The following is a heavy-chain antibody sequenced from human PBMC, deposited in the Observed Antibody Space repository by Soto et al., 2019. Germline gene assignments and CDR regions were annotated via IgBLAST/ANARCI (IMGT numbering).Heavy chain of an antibody. CDR3: ARVVGGYFDY. Sequence: SETLSLTCSVSGGSISSGGYYWSWVRQPPGKGLEWIGEIHHSGSTNYNPSLKSRVTISVDKSKNQFSPNLSSVTAADTAVYYCARVVGGYFDYWGQGTLVTVSS. CDR1: GGSISSGGYY. D-gene: IGHD3-16*01. V-gene: IGHV4-4*02. J-gene: IGHJ4*02. CDR2: IHHSGST.